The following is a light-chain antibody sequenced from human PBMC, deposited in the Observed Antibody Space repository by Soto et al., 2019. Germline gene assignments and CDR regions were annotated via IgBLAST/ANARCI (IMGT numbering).Light chain of an antibody. CDR2: EVF. CDR3: SSYTASSARV. V-gene: IGLV2-14*01. J-gene: IGLJ1*01. CDR1: NSDLGAYDY. Sequence: QSVLTQPASVSGSPGQSITISCTGTNSDLGAYDYVSWYQQHPGKAPRLLIYEVFNRPSGVSDRFSGSKSANTASLTISGLQADDEADYYCSSYTASSARVFGPVTKLTVL.